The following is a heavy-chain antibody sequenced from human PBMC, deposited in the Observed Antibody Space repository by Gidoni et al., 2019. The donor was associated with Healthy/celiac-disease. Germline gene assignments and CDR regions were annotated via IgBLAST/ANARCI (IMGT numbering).Heavy chain of an antibody. D-gene: IGHD4-17*01. CDR3: AATVGWYVVGYYGMDV. Sequence: EVQLVESGGGLVQPGRSLRLSCAASGFTFDYYAMHWVRQAPGKGLEWGSGISWNSGSIGYADSVKGRFTISRDNAKNSLYLQMNSLRAEDTALYYCAATVGWYVVGYYGMDVWGQGTTVTVSS. CDR2: ISWNSGSI. V-gene: IGHV3-9*01. CDR1: GFTFDYYA. J-gene: IGHJ6*02.